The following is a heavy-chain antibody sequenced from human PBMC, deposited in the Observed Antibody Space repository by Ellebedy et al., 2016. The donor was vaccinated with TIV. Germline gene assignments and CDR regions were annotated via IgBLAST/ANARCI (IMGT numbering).Heavy chain of an antibody. CDR2: INADSGNT. J-gene: IGHJ4*02. CDR3: ARFSGWYEGYYDY. Sequence: AASVKVSCKASGFTFSSHYMHWVRQAPGQRLEWMGWINADSGNTRSSQKFQDRLTITRDASASTDYMELTSLTSEDTAVYYCARFSGWYEGYYDYWGQGTLVTVSS. V-gene: IGHV1-3*01. D-gene: IGHD6-19*01. CDR1: GFTFSSHY.